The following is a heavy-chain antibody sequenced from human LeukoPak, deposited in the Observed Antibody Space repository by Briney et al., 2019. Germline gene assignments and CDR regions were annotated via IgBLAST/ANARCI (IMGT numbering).Heavy chain of an antibody. V-gene: IGHV1-2*02. CDR2: INPNSGGT. CDR1: GYTFTSYG. J-gene: IGHJ3*02. Sequence: ASVKVSCKASGYTFTSYGISWVRQAPGQGLEWMGWINPNSGGTNYAQKFQGRVTMTRDTSISTAYMELSRLRSDDTAVYYCARGVRIDYSAFDIWGQGTMVTVSS. CDR3: ARGVRIDYSAFDI. D-gene: IGHD2-15*01.